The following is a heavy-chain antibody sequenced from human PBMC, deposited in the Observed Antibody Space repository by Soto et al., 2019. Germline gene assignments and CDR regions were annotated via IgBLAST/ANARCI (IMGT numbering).Heavy chain of an antibody. CDR1: GDSVSSNSAA. CDR3: ARALDYYDSSGYTYYFDY. V-gene: IGHV6-1*01. CDR2: TYYRSKWYN. Sequence: SQTLSLTCAISGDSVSSNSAAWNWIRQSPSRGLEWLGRTYYRSKWYNDYAVSVKSRITINPDTSKNQFSLQLNSVTPEDTAVYYCARALDYYDSSGYTYYFDYWGQGTLVTVSS. D-gene: IGHD3-22*01. J-gene: IGHJ4*02.